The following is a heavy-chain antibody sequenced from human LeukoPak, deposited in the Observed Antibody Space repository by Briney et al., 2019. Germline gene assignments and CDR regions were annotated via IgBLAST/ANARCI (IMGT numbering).Heavy chain of an antibody. V-gene: IGHV3-43*02. CDR2: INKDGSAT. CDR3: ATWAFYHSLDV. Sequence: PGGSLRLSCEASGFPFDAYAMHWVRQAPGKGLEWVSLINKDGSATYYADSVKGRFTISRDNSKNSLYLQMNSLRSEDTALYYCATWAFYHSLDVWGQGTTVTVSS. J-gene: IGHJ6*02. CDR1: GFPFDAYA. D-gene: IGHD1-26*01.